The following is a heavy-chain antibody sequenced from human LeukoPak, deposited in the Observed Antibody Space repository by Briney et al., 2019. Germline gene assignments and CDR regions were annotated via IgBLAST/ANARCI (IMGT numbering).Heavy chain of an antibody. D-gene: IGHD3-22*01. Sequence: GGSLRLSCAASGFTFDDYAMHWDRQAPGKGLEWVSGISWNSGSIGYADSVKGRFTISRDNAKNSLYLQMNSLRAEDTALYYCAKDSSGYYFDYYMDVWGKGTTVTISS. J-gene: IGHJ6*03. V-gene: IGHV3-9*01. CDR1: GFTFDDYA. CDR3: AKDSSGYYFDYYMDV. CDR2: ISWNSGSI.